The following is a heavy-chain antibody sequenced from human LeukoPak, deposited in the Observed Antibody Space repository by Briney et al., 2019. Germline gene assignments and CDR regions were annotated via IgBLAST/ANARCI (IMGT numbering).Heavy chain of an antibody. J-gene: IGHJ6*03. CDR3: ARGYSGSYWVNYYYYHYMDV. D-gene: IGHD1-26*01. V-gene: IGHV1-8*01. Sequence: GASVKVSCKASGYTFTSYDINWVRQATGQGLEWMGWMNPNSGNTGYAQKFQGRVTMTRNTSISTAYMELSSLRSEDTAVYYCARGYSGSYWVNYYYYHYMDVWGKGTTVTVSS. CDR2: MNPNSGNT. CDR1: GYTFTSYD.